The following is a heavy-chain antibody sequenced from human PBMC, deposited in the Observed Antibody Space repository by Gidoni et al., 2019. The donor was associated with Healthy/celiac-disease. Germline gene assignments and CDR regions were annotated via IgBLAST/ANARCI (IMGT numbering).Heavy chain of an antibody. J-gene: IGHJ6*02. CDR1: GYTFTSYA. CDR3: ARERPDYYGSGSYPYYYYGMDV. Sequence: QVQLVPSGAEVKKPGASVKVSGKASGYTFTSYAMHWVRQAPGQRLEWMGWINAGNGNTKYSQKFQGRVTITRDTSASTAYMELSSLRSEDTAVYYCARERPDYYGSGSYPYYYYGMDVWGQGTTVTVSS. V-gene: IGHV1-3*01. D-gene: IGHD3-10*01. CDR2: INAGNGNT.